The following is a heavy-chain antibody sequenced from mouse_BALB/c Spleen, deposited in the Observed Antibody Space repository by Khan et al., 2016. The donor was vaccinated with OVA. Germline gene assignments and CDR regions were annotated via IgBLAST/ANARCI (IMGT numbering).Heavy chain of an antibody. CDR1: GYTFTDYN. V-gene: IGHV1S29*02. CDR2: IYPYNGGT. J-gene: IGHJ2*01. D-gene: IGHD2-2*01. Sequence: VQLKESGPELVKPGASVKISCKASGYTFTDYNMHWVKQSHGKSLEWIGYIYPYNGGTGYNQKFKSKATLTVDNSSSTAYMELRSLTSEDSAVYDCARRGGYDAYFDYWGQGTTLTVSS. CDR3: ARRGGYDAYFDY.